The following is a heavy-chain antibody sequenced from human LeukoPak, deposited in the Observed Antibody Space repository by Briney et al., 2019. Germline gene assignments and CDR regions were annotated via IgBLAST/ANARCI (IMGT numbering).Heavy chain of an antibody. CDR3: ARTPKSTTVTYAAFDI. Sequence: ASVKVSCKASGYTFISYYMHWVRQAPGQGLKWMGIINPSGGGTTYAQRFQGRVTMTRDTSTSTVYMELSSLISEDTAVYYCARTPKSTTVTYAAFDIWGQGTMVTVSS. CDR1: GYTFISYY. D-gene: IGHD4-17*01. V-gene: IGHV1-46*01. J-gene: IGHJ3*02. CDR2: INPSGGGT.